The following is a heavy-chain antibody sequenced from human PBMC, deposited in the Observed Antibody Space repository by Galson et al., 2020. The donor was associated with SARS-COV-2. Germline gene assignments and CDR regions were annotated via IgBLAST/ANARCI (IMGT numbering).Heavy chain of an antibody. Sequence: SETLSLTCTVSGGSISSVGYYWSWIRQHPGKGLEWIGYIYYSGSTYYNPSLKSRITISLDTSKNQFSLKLSSVTAADTAVYYCARGDHYDSSGNAYWGQGTLVTVSS. CDR3: ARGDHYDSSGNAY. CDR1: GGSISSVGYY. V-gene: IGHV4-31*03. D-gene: IGHD3-22*01. CDR2: IYYSGST. J-gene: IGHJ4*02.